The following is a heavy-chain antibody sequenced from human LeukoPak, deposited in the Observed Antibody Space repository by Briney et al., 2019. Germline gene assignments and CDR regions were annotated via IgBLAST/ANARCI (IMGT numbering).Heavy chain of an antibody. D-gene: IGHD3-9*01. CDR3: ARFYDILTGHPPAHDI. Sequence: GGSLRLSCAASGFTFSSYTMNWVRQAPGKGLEWVSSISSSSSYIYYADSVKGRFTISRDNAKNSLYLQMNSLRAEDTAVYYCARFYDILTGHPPAHDIWGQGTMVTVSS. CDR2: ISSSSSYI. J-gene: IGHJ3*02. CDR1: GFTFSSYT. V-gene: IGHV3-21*01.